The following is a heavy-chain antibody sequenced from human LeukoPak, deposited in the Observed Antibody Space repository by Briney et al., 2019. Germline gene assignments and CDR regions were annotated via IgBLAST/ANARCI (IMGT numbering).Heavy chain of an antibody. Sequence: PGGSLGLSCAASGFTSSDYYMSWIRQAPGKGLEWVSYISSSSSYTNYADSVKGRFTISRDNAKNSLYLQMNSLRAEDTAVYYCARQSSWWFDPWGQGTLVTVSS. D-gene: IGHD2-2*01. CDR3: ARQSSWWFDP. J-gene: IGHJ5*02. CDR1: GFTSSDYY. V-gene: IGHV3-11*06. CDR2: ISSSSSYT.